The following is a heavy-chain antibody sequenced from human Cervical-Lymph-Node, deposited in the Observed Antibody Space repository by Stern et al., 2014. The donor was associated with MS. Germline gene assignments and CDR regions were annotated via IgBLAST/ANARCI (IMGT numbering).Heavy chain of an antibody. J-gene: IGHJ4*02. CDR2: ISYDGGEKYSK. V-gene: IGHV3-30*04. Sequence: QVQLVESGGGLVQPGRSLRLSCAASGFTFIHYAMHWVRQAPGKGLEWVAYISYDGGEKYSKYYADSVTGRFTISRDSSKNTVYLQMNSLRADDTAVYYCARDFSISSPFDYWGQGTLVTVSS. CDR1: GFTFIHYA. D-gene: IGHD6-6*01. CDR3: ARDFSISSPFDY.